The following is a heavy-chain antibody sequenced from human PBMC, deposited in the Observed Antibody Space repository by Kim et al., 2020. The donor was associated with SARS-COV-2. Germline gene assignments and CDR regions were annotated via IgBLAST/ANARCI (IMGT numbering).Heavy chain of an antibody. V-gene: IGHV4-31*02. CDR3: ARDNLRFGELLGDYFDY. Sequence: LKGRVTISVDTSKNQFSPKLSSVTAADTAVYYCARDNLRFGELLGDYFDYWGQGTLVTVSS. D-gene: IGHD3-10*01. J-gene: IGHJ4*02.